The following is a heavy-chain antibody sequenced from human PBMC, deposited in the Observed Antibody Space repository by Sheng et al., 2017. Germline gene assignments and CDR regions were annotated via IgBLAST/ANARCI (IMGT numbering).Heavy chain of an antibody. Sequence: QVQLVQSGAEVKKPGASVKVSCKASGYTFTSYGISWVRQAPGQGLEWMGWISAYNGNTNYAQKLQGRVTVTTDTSTSTAYMELRSLRSDDTAVYYCATVPPNPSHSTHFDSWGQGTLVTVSS. D-gene: IGHD6-13*01. V-gene: IGHV1-18*01. J-gene: IGHJ4*02. CDR1: GYTFTSYG. CDR3: ATVPPNPSHSTHFDS. CDR2: ISAYNGNT.